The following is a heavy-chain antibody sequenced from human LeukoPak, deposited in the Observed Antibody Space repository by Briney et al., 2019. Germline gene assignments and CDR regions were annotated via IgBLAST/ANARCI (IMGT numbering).Heavy chain of an antibody. V-gene: IGHV3-23*01. Sequence: PGGSLRLSCAASGFTFSSYGMSWVRQAPGKGLEWVSAISGSGGSTYYADSVKGRFTISRDNYKNTLYLQMNSLRAEDTAVYYCAKDRTAYYYDSSGYYYDYWGQGTLVTVSS. D-gene: IGHD3-22*01. CDR2: ISGSGGST. CDR3: AKDRTAYYYDSSGYYYDY. CDR1: GFTFSSYG. J-gene: IGHJ4*02.